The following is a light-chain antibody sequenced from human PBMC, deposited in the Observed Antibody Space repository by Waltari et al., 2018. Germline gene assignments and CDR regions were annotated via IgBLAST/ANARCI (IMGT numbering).Light chain of an antibody. CDR3: SSYAGSSKGV. V-gene: IGLV2-23*02. Sequence: QSALTQPASVSGSPGQSITISCTGTSSDVGNYKRLSWYQQHPGKAPNLMIYAVSKRPSGVSDRFSGSKSGDMASLTISGLQPEDEAEYFCSSYAGSSKGVFGGGTKVTVL. J-gene: IGLJ2*01. CDR1: SSDVGNYKR. CDR2: AVS.